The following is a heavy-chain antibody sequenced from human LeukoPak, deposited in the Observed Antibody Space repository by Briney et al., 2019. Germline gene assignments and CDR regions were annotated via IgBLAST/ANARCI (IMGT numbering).Heavy chain of an antibody. J-gene: IGHJ4*02. Sequence: PGGSLRLSCAASGFTFTNYWMSWVRQAPGKGLELVANIKQDRSEKYYVDSVKGRFTISRDNAKNSLYMQMNSLRVEDTAVYYCARLSVYHFDYWGQGTLVTVSS. V-gene: IGHV3-7*01. CDR1: GFTFTNYW. CDR3: ARLSVYHFDY. CDR2: IKQDRSEK. D-gene: IGHD2-2*01.